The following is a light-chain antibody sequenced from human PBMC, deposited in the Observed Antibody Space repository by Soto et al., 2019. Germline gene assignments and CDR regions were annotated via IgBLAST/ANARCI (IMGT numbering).Light chain of an antibody. CDR3: QQYNSYST. V-gene: IGKV1-5*01. Sequence: DIQMTQSPYTLSASVGDRVTITCRASQGISGRLAWYQQKPGKAPNLLIYDVSTLESGVPSRFSCTGSGTEFTLTINSLQPDDFATYYCQQYNSYSTFGPGTKVEVK. CDR2: DVS. CDR1: QGISGR. J-gene: IGKJ1*01.